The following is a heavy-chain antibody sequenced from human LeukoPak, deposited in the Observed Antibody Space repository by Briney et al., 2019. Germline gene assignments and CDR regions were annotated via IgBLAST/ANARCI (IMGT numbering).Heavy chain of an antibody. CDR2: IYSSGSN. Sequence: SETLSLTCTASGGSISGYFWSWIRQPAGKGLEWIGRIYSSGSNNYNPSLKSGVTMSLDTSKNHLSLNLSSVTAADTAVYYCAREPCCGPRTTYGRTYYFWGQGTLVTVSS. CDR1: GGSISGYF. J-gene: IGHJ4*02. CDR3: AREPCCGPRTTYGRTYYF. V-gene: IGHV4-4*07. D-gene: IGHD1-7*01.